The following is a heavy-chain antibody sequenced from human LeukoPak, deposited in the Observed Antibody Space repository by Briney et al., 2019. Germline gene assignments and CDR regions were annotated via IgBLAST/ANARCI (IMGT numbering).Heavy chain of an antibody. V-gene: IGHV1-2*02. D-gene: IGHD6-6*01. CDR3: ARGKPSTSIAARPPY. CDR1: GYTFTGYY. J-gene: IGHJ4*02. Sequence: VASVKVSCKASGYTFTGYYMHWVRQAPGQGLEWMGWINPNSGGTNYAQKFQGRVTMTRDTSISTAYMELSRLRSDGTAVYYCARGKPSTSIAARPPYWGQGTLVTVSS. CDR2: INPNSGGT.